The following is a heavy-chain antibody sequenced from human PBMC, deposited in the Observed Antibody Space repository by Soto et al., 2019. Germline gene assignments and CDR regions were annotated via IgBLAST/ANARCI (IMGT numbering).Heavy chain of an antibody. CDR3: ATTSQHDYGVPGPIKYYGVDV. CDR1: GGSFNRFG. J-gene: IGHJ6*02. Sequence: VQLVQSGTELKKPGTSVNVSCKTSGGSFNRFGLSWVRQAPGQGLEWMGWIIPMLGTTKYAQRFQGRVTLNSDESANTAYMVLRSLTSDDTAVYYCATTSQHDYGVPGPIKYYGVDVWGQGTTVSVSS. CDR2: IIPMLGTT. V-gene: IGHV1-69*05. D-gene: IGHD4-17*01.